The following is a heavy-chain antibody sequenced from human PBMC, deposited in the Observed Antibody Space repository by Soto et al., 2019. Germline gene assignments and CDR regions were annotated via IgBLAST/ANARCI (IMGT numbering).Heavy chain of an antibody. CDR2: ISYDGSNK. D-gene: IGHD1-26*01. CDR1: GFTVSDNY. J-gene: IGHJ4*02. Sequence: GGSLRLSCAAFGFTVSDNYMSWVRQAPGKRLEWVAVISYDGSNKYYADSVKGRFTISRDNSKNTLYLQMNSLRAEDTAVYYCARDLVGARGWGQGTLVTVSS. V-gene: IGHV3-30-3*01. CDR3: ARDLVGARG.